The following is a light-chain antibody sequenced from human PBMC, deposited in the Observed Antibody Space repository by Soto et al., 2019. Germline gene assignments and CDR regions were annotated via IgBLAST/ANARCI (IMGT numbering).Light chain of an antibody. J-gene: IGKJ1*01. CDR2: GAS. V-gene: IGKV3-20*01. CDR1: QSVSSSY. Sequence: EIVLTQSPGTLSLSPGERATLSCRASQSVSSSYLAGYQQKPGQAPRLLIYGASSRATGIPDRFSSSGSGTDFTLTISRLEPEDFAVYYCQQYGSSPRTFGQGTKVDIK. CDR3: QQYGSSPRT.